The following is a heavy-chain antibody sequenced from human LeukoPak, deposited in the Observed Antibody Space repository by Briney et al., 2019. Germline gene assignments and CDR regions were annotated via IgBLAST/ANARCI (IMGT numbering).Heavy chain of an antibody. Sequence: GASVTVSCKTSVNIFPKYGVNWVRQAPGRGLEWMGWISAYTGEAVYAPDLQDRVTMTTDTSTNTAYMDLRSLRSDDTAFYFCALTDTDDFLDSWGQGTLVAVSS. V-gene: IGHV1-18*01. J-gene: IGHJ4*02. D-gene: IGHD7-27*01. CDR3: ALTDTDDFLDS. CDR2: ISAYTGEA. CDR1: VNIFPKYG.